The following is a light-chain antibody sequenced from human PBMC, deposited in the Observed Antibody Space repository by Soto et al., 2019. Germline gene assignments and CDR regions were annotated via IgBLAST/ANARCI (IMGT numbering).Light chain of an antibody. J-gene: IGKJ4*01. V-gene: IGKV3D-20*01. CDR3: QRFDNSPT. CDR1: QSLTNNF. Sequence: EIVLTQSPATLSLSPGERVTLSCGASQSLTNNFLAWYQQRPGLAPKLLIFDVSTRATGIPDRFSGSGSGTDFTLTISRLEPEDFEVYYCQRFDNSPTFGGGTKVEFK. CDR2: DVS.